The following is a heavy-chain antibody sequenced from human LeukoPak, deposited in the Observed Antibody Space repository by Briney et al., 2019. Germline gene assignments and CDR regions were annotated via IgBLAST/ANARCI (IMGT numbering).Heavy chain of an antibody. CDR2: IYSGGST. D-gene: IGHD6-13*01. J-gene: IGHJ4*02. V-gene: IGHV3-53*01. CDR1: GFTVSSNY. CDR3: ARSGGIADDY. Sequence: GGSLRLSCAAPGFTVSSNYMSWVRQAPGKGLEWVSVIYSGGSTYYADSVKGRFTISRDNAKNSLYLQMNSLRAEDTAVYYCARSGGIADDYWGQGTLVTVSS.